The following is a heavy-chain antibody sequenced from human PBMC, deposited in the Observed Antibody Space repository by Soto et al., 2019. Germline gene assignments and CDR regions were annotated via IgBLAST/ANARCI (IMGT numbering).Heavy chain of an antibody. Sequence: ASVKVSCKVSGYTLTELSMHWMRQAPGKGLEWMGGFDPEDGETIYAQKFQGRVTMTEDTSTDTAYMELSSLRSEDTAVYYCATGPRGGYANGGPYFAYRGQGTLVTVSS. CDR3: ATGPRGGYANGGPYFAY. V-gene: IGHV1-24*01. J-gene: IGHJ4*02. CDR2: FDPEDGET. D-gene: IGHD5-12*01. CDR1: GYTLTELS.